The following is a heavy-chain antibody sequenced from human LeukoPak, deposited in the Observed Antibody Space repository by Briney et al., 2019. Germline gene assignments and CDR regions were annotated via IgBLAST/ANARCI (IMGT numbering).Heavy chain of an antibody. CDR1: GFTFDDYA. Sequence: GGSLRLSCAASGFTFDDYAMHWVRQAPGKGLEWVSGISWNSGSIGYADSVKGRFTISRDNAKNSLYLQMNSLRVEDMALYYCAKDFRRYSSSSAAFDIWAKGQWSPSLQ. D-gene: IGHD6-6*01. J-gene: IGHJ3*02. CDR2: ISWNSGSI. CDR3: AKDFRRYSSSSAAFDI. V-gene: IGHV3-9*03.